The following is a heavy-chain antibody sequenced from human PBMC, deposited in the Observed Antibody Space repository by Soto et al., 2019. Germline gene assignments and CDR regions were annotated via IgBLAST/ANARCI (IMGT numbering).Heavy chain of an antibody. V-gene: IGHV1-18*01. D-gene: IGHD3-3*01. Sequence: VXSVKGSGKAFGYSFTSYGIIWVRQAPGQGLEWMGWISAYNGNTNYAQKLQGRVTMTTDTSTSTAYMELRSLRSDDTAVYYCARGERFLEWHWGNWGQGTLVTVSS. CDR1: GYSFTSYG. CDR2: ISAYNGNT. CDR3: ARGERFLEWHWGN. J-gene: IGHJ4*02.